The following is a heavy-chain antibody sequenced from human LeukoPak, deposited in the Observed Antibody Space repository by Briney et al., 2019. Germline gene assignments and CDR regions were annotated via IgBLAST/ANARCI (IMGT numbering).Heavy chain of an antibody. Sequence: PSETLSLTCTVSGYSISSGYYWGWIRQPPGKGLEWIGTIYHSGSTYYNPSLKSRVTMSVDTSKNQFSLKLSSVTAADTAVYYCARGARGYSGYDSTHFDYWGQGTLVTVSS. V-gene: IGHV4-38-2*02. CDR3: ARGARGYSGYDSTHFDY. CDR2: IYHSGST. J-gene: IGHJ4*02. CDR1: GYSISSGYY. D-gene: IGHD5-12*01.